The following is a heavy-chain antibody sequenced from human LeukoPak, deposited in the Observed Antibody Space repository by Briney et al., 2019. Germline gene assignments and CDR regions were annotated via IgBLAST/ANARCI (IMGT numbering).Heavy chain of an antibody. D-gene: IGHD1-1*01. CDR3: AKASWVSNGDAVL. Sequence: GGSLRLSCAASGFTFSSYAMSWVRQAPARGLEWVSSLRGDGSTFYADSVKGRFTLSRDESRDTVYFQLNSLRVEDTAVYYCAKASWVSNGDAVLWGQGTLVTVFS. V-gene: IGHV3-23*01. CDR1: GFTFSSYA. CDR2: LRGDGST. J-gene: IGHJ4*02.